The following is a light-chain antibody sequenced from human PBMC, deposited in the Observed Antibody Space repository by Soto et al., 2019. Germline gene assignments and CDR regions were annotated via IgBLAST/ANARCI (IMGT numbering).Light chain of an antibody. Sequence: ELVLTQSPGTLSLSPGERATLSCRASQSVSSSYLAWYQQKPGQAPRPLIYGASSRATGIPDRFSGSGSGTDFTLTISRLVPEDFAVYYCQQYGSTPWTFGQGTKV. CDR3: QQYGSTPWT. J-gene: IGKJ1*01. CDR2: GAS. CDR1: QSVSSSY. V-gene: IGKV3-20*01.